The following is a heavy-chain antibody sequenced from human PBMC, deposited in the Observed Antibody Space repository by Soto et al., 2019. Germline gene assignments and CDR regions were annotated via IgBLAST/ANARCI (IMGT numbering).Heavy chain of an antibody. CDR2: IRHDGSND. CDR3: ASVNTVRSWDYDGMDI. J-gene: IGHJ6*02. V-gene: IGHV3-33*03. CDR1: GFTFSAFG. D-gene: IGHD3-10*01. Sequence: QLHLVESGGGVVQPGASVRLSCEASGFTFSAFGMHWVRQAPGKGLEWVAGIRHDGSNDYYSDFAKGRLTISRDNSRDTVYLQINSLRADDSAVYYCASVNTVRSWDYDGMDIWGQGTKVTVSS.